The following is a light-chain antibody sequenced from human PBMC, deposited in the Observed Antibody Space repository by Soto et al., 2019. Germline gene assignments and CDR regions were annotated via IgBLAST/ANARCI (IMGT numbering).Light chain of an antibody. V-gene: IGKV1-27*01. CDR3: QKYNGAPPFT. J-gene: IGKJ3*01. CDR1: QGISNY. CDR2: AAS. Sequence: DIQMTQSPSSLSASVGDRVTITCRASQGISNYLAWYQQKPWKVPKLLIYAASTLQSGVPSRFSGSGSGTDFTPTISSLQTEDVATYYCQKYNGAPPFTFGPGTKVDIK.